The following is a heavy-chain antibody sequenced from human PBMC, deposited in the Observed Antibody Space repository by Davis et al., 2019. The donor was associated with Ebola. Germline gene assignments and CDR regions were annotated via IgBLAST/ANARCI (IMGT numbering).Heavy chain of an antibody. CDR2: IKQDGSEK. CDR1: GFTFSSYW. D-gene: IGHD3-22*01. J-gene: IGHJ4*02. Sequence: GESLKISCAASGFTFSSYWMSWVRQAPGKGLGWVANIKQDGSEKYYVDSVKGRFTISRDNAKNSLYLQMNSLRAEDTAVYYCASEDSSGYYPWAYWGQGTLVTVSS. V-gene: IGHV3-7*03. CDR3: ASEDSSGYYPWAY.